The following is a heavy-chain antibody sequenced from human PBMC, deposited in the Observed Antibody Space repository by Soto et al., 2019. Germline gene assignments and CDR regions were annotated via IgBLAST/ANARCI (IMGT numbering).Heavy chain of an antibody. V-gene: IGHV1-8*01. CDR2: MNPNSGNT. Sequence: ASVKVSCKASGYTFTSYDINWVRQATGQGLEWMGWMNPNSGNTGYAQKFQGRVTMTRNTSISTAYMELSSLRSEDTAVYYCASQHPYDDFWIGYYTDAFDSWGQGTMVTVSS. CDR3: ASQHPYDDFWIGYYTDAFDS. D-gene: IGHD3-3*01. J-gene: IGHJ3*02. CDR1: GYTFTSYD.